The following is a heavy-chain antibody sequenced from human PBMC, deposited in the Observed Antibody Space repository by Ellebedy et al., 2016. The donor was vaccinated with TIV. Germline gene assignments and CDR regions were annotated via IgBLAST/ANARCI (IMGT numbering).Heavy chain of an antibody. CDR3: ARDVASGKNAIEI. V-gene: IGHV1-46*01. J-gene: IGHJ3*02. D-gene: IGHD3-10*01. CDR1: GYTFPSYY. CDR2: INPNDGST. Sequence: AASVQVSCKASGYTFPSYYMHCVLHAPGQRLEWIGIINPNDGSTSYAQKFHGRVTMTRDTSTSTVYMELRSLTSEDTAVYFCARDVASGKNAIEIWGQGTMVTVSS.